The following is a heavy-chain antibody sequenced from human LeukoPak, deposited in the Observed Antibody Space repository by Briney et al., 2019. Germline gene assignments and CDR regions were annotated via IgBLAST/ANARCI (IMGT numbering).Heavy chain of an antibody. CDR1: GGSISTYY. V-gene: IGHV4-59*08. D-gene: IGHD4-23*01. CDR3: ARHGKVQATVVTGYYVMDV. J-gene: IGHJ6*02. CDR2: IYYSGST. Sequence: PSETLSLTCTVSGGSISTYYWNWIRQPPGKGLEWIGYIYYSGSTNYNPSLKSRVTISVDTSKNHFSLRLSSVTAADTAVYYCARHGKVQATVVTGYYVMDVWGQGTTVTVSS.